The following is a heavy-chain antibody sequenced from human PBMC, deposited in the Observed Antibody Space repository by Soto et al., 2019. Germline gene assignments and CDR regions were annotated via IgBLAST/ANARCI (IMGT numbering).Heavy chain of an antibody. CDR3: TTTIRYTSGWNPFDP. D-gene: IGHD6-19*01. CDR2: IRSKTEGGTT. V-gene: IGHV3-15*01. J-gene: IGHJ5*02. Sequence: GGSLRLSCAASGFTFSSYAMSWVRQAPGKGLEWVGRIRSKTEGGTTEYAEPVKGRFTISRDDSQSTLYLQMSSLKVEDTAVYYCTTTIRYTSGWNPFDPWGQGTLVTVSS. CDR1: GFTFSSYA.